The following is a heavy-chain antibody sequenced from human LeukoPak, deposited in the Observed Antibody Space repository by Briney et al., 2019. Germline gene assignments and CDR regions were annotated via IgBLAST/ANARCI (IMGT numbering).Heavy chain of an antibody. V-gene: IGHV3-9*03. Sequence: GRSLRLSCAASGFPFDDKAMHWVRQAPGKGLEWVAGISRNRDSTGYADSVKGRFTISRDNAKDSLYLQMNSLRAEDMALYYCVKDIGSGSYRYGGYFDYWGQGTLVTVSS. D-gene: IGHD1-26*01. CDR2: ISRNRDST. CDR1: GFPFDDKA. CDR3: VKDIGSGSYRYGGYFDY. J-gene: IGHJ4*02.